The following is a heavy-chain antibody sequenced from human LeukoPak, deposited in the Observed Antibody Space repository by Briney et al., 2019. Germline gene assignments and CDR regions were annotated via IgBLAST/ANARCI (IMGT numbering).Heavy chain of an antibody. CDR2: IRYDGSNK. Sequence: GGSLRLSCAASGFTFSSYGMHWVRQAPGKGLEWVAFIRYDGSNKYYADSVKGRFTISRDNSKNTLYLQMNSLRAEDTAVYYCAKDFYSYYAFDIWGQGTMVTVSS. J-gene: IGHJ3*02. CDR3: AKDFYSYYAFDI. D-gene: IGHD5-18*01. V-gene: IGHV3-30*02. CDR1: GFTFSSYG.